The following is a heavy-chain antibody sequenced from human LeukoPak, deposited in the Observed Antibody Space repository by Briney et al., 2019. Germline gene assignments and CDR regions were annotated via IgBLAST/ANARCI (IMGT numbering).Heavy chain of an antibody. CDR2: MNPNSGNT. J-gene: IGHJ6*02. D-gene: IGHD3-10*01. CDR1: GYTFTSYD. CDR3: ATDQGRKGSGSYYNLLGYYYGMDV. V-gene: IGHV1-8*01. Sequence: ASVKVSCKASGYTFTSYDINWVRQATGQGLEWMGWMNPNSGNTGYAQKFQGRVTMTRNTSISTAYMELSSLRSEDTAVYYCATDQGRKGSGSYYNLLGYYYGMDVWGQGTTVTVSS.